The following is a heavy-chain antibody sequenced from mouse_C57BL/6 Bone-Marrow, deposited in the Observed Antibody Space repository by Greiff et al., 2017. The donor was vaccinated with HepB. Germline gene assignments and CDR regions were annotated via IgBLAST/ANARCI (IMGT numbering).Heavy chain of an antibody. CDR2: IYPGDGDT. CDR3: ARDYCSFAY. J-gene: IGHJ3*01. V-gene: IGHV1-82*01. Sequence: QVQLQQSGPELVKPGASVKISCKASGYAFSSSWMNWVKQRPGKGLEWIGRIYPGDGDTNYNGKFKGKATLTADKSSSTAYMQLSSLTSEDSAVYFCARDYCSFAYWGQGTLVTVSA. CDR1: GYAFSSSW. D-gene: IGHD1-1*01.